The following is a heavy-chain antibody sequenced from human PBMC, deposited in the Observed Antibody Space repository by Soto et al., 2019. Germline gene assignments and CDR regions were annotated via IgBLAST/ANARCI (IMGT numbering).Heavy chain of an antibody. CDR1: GGTFSSYA. J-gene: IGHJ3*02. CDR3: ARDVRSTSCYERFCGAFDI. D-gene: IGHD2-2*01. V-gene: IGHV1-69*13. Sequence: ASVKVSCKASGGTFSSYAISWVRQAPGQGLEWMGGIIPIFGTANYAQKLQGRVTITADESTSTAYMELSSLRSEDTAVYYCARDVRSTSCYERFCGAFDIWGQGTMVTVSS. CDR2: IIPIFGTA.